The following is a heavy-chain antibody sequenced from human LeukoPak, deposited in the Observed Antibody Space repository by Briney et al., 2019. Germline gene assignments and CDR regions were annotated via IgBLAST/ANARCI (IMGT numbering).Heavy chain of an antibody. CDR3: ARDAVKVGASQWAY. V-gene: IGHV3-7*01. CDR2: IKQDGRKK. J-gene: IGHJ4*02. D-gene: IGHD1-26*01. CDR1: GFTFSDYY. Sequence: GGPLRLSCAASGFTFSDYYMSWLRQAPGKGLVGGANIKQDGRKKTCADSVTGRFTLSRENAKNSLSLQMNSLRAEDTAVYYCARDAVKVGASQWAYWGQGTLGTVSS.